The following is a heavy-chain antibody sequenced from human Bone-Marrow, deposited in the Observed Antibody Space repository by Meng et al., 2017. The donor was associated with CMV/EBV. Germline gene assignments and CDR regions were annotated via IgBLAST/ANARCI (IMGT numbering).Heavy chain of an antibody. V-gene: IGHV2-5*01. CDR3: AHRPTETYYDFWSGPDGGYFDY. J-gene: IGHJ4*02. CDR1: GFSLSTSGVG. Sequence: SGPTLVKPIQTLTLTCTFSGFSLSTSGVGVGWIRQPPGKALEWLALIYWNDDKRYSPSLKSRRTITKDTSKNQVVLTMTNMDPVDTATYYCAHRPTETYYDFWSGPDGGYFDYWGQGTLVTVSS. CDR2: IYWNDDK. D-gene: IGHD3-3*01.